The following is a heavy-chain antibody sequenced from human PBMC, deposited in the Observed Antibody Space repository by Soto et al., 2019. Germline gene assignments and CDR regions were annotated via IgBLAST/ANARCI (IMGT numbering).Heavy chain of an antibody. J-gene: IGHJ6*02. CDR3: ARGDCSGGSCYSYYYYGMDV. V-gene: IGHV1-69*01. Sequence: QVQLVQSGAEVKKPGSSVKVSCKASGGTFSSYAISWVRQAPGQGLEWMGGIIPIFGTANYAQKFQGRVKITADESTSTAYMGLSSLRSEDTAVYYCARGDCSGGSCYSYYYYGMDVWGQGTTVTVSS. CDR2: IIPIFGTA. D-gene: IGHD2-15*01. CDR1: GGTFSSYA.